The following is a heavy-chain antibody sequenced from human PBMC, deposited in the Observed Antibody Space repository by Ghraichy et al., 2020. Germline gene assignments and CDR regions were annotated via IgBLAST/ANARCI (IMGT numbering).Heavy chain of an antibody. V-gene: IGHV3-74*01. CDR3: ARDASVSGGSQYYYYYYMDV. Sequence: GGSLRLSCEVSGFTFSSYWMHWVRQAPGKGLVWVSRINSDGSSTSYADSVQGRLTISRDNAKNTLYLQMNSLRAEDTAVYYCARDASVSGGSQYYYYYYMDVWGKGTTVTVSS. D-gene: IGHD1-26*01. CDR2: INSDGSST. CDR1: GFTFSSYW. J-gene: IGHJ6*03.